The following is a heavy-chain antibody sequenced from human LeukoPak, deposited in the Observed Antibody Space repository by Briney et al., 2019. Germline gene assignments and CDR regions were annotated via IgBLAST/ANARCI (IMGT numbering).Heavy chain of an antibody. D-gene: IGHD2-15*01. CDR2: VNTGNGNT. V-gene: IGHV1-3*04. CDR3: ARDCSGGSCYGVYYMDV. J-gene: IGHJ6*03. Sequence: ASVKVSCKASGYTFTDYAIHWLRQAPGLRPEWMGWVNTGNGNTRYSPQFQGRVTITRDTSASTAYMELRSLRSDDTAVYYCARDCSGGSCYGVYYMDVWGKGTTVTISS. CDR1: GYTFTDYA.